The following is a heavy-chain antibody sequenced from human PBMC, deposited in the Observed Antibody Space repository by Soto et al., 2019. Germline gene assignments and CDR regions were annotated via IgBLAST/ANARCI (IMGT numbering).Heavy chain of an antibody. J-gene: IGHJ4*02. D-gene: IGHD3-10*01. V-gene: IGHV4-4*02. CDR1: GGSISSSNW. CDR2: IYHSGST. CDR3: AKTRSVRGDLRYFDY. Sequence: SETQSLTGAGCGGSISSSNWWSWVCQPPGKGLEWIGEIYHSGSTNYNPSLKSRVTISVDKSKNQFSLKLSSVTAADTAVYYCAKTRSVRGDLRYFDYWGQGTLVTVSS.